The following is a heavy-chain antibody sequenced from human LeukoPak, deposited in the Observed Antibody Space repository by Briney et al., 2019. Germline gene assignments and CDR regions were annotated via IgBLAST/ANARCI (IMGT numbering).Heavy chain of an antibody. CDR2: ISSSSSYI. D-gene: IGHD3-22*01. CDR3: AKVITYYDSSGYYYGY. V-gene: IGHV3-21*04. CDR1: GFTFSSYS. J-gene: IGHJ4*02. Sequence: GGSLRLSCAASGFTFSSYSMNWVRQAPGKGLEWVSSISSSSSYIYYADSVKGRFTISRDNSKNTLYLQMNSLRAEDTAVYYCAKVITYYDSSGYYYGYWGQGTLVTVSS.